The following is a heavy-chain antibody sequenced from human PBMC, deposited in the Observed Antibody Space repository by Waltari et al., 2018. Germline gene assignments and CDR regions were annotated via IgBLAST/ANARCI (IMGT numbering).Heavy chain of an antibody. Sequence: QVQLVESGGGLVQPGRSLRLSCAASGFTFSTYAMDWVREAPGMGMDGVAVIASDGSNKYYADPVKGRFTNSRDNPYSTLYLQMNSLRADDTAVYHCAKIDSYSTAYGYWGQGTLVTVSS. D-gene: IGHD2-2*01. V-gene: IGHV3-30*18. CDR3: AKIDSYSTAYGY. CDR1: GFTFSTYA. J-gene: IGHJ4*02. CDR2: IASDGSNK.